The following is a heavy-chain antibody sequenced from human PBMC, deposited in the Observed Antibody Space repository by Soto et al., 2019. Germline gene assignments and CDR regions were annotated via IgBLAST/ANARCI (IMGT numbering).Heavy chain of an antibody. CDR1: GFTFSSYA. D-gene: IGHD2-2*03. CDR2: ISGSGGST. J-gene: IGHJ4*02. V-gene: IGHV3-23*01. CDR3: AKGRCFMDSVTVPAGRISLDY. Sequence: EVQLLESGGGLLQPGGSLRLSCAASGFTFSSYAMRWVHQSPGKGLEWVSAISGSGGSTFYADSTKRRFPISRDNSKNTRYLPMNNLSAEDTAVSYCAKGRCFMDSVTVPAGRISLDYWGPGTLVTVSS.